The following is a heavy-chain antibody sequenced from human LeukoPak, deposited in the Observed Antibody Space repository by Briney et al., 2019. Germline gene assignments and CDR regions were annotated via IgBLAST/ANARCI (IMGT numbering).Heavy chain of an antibody. CDR2: IYHSGST. CDR3: AKNSPLSASDI. D-gene: IGHD2/OR15-2a*01. V-gene: IGHV4-4*02. CDR1: GGSISGSNW. J-gene: IGHJ3*02. Sequence: PSETLSLTCSVSGGSISGSNWWSWVRQPPEKGLEWIGEIYHSGSTNYNPSLKSRVTISIDKSKNQFSLKLTSVIAADTAVYYCAKNSPLSASDIWGQGTMVTVSS.